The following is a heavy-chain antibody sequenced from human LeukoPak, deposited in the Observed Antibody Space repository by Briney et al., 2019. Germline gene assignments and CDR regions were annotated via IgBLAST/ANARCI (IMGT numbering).Heavy chain of an antibody. CDR3: AKGRDTSGRQNFDF. D-gene: IGHD6-19*01. Sequence: GVSLRLSCEASGFTFTSYAMHWVRQAPGKGLEWVSSISASGSGTFYTDSMNGRFTISRDNAKKTFFLQMKNLRPGDTALYYCAKGRDTSGRQNFDFWGQGTLVTVSS. J-gene: IGHJ4*02. CDR1: GFTFTSYA. V-gene: IGHV3-23*01. CDR2: ISASGSGT.